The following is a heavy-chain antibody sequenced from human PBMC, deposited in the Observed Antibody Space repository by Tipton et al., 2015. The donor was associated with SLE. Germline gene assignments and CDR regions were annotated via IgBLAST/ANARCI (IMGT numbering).Heavy chain of an antibody. CDR1: GFPFSDAW. Sequence: GSLRLSCVASGFPFSDAWMSWVRQAPGKGLEWVGRIRGKNDRGATDYAAPVKGRFTISRDDSINTQYLQMNSLKTDDTAVYYCLWSNTESFSNFWGQGTLVTVSS. CDR2: IRGKNDRGAT. J-gene: IGHJ4*02. CDR3: LWSNTESFSNF. V-gene: IGHV3-15*01. D-gene: IGHD3-3*01.